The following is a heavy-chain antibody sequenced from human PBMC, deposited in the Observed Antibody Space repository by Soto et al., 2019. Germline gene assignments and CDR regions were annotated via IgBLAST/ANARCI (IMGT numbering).Heavy chain of an antibody. J-gene: IGHJ3*02. CDR2: ISYDGSNK. CDR1: GFTFSSYG. V-gene: IGHV3-30*18. CDR3: AKDHATAYNAFDI. D-gene: IGHD4-17*01. Sequence: GGSLRLSCAASGFTFSSYGMHWVRQAPGKGLEWVAVISYDGSNKYYADSAKGRFTISRDNSKNTLYLQMNSLRAEDTAVYYCAKDHATAYNAFDIWGQGTMVTVS.